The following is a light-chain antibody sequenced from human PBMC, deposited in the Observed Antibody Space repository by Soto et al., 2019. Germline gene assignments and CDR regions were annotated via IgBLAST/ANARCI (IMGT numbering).Light chain of an antibody. CDR2: GSI. V-gene: IGLV1-40*01. J-gene: IGLJ3*02. CDR3: QSYDSSLSGGV. CDR1: SSNIGAGFD. Sequence: QSVLTQPPSVSGAPGQRVTISCTGTSSNIGAGFDVHWYQQLPGTDPKLLIYGSINRPSGVPDRFSGSKSGTSASLAITGLQAEDEADYYCQSYDSSLSGGVFGGGTKLTVL.